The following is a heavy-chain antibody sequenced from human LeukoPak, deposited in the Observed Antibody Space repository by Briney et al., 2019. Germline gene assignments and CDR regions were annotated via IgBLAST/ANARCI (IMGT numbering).Heavy chain of an antibody. CDR2: IRYDGSNK. CDR3: AKDSYYDSSGYYPYYYYYYYMDV. CDR1: GFTFSSYG. J-gene: IGHJ6*03. Sequence: GGSLRLSCAASGFTFSSYGMHWVRQAPGKGLEWVAFIRYDGSNKYYADSVKGRFTISRDNSKNTLYLQMNSLRAEDTAVYYCAKDSYYDSSGYYPYYYYYYYMDVWGKGTTVTISS. D-gene: IGHD3-22*01. V-gene: IGHV3-30*02.